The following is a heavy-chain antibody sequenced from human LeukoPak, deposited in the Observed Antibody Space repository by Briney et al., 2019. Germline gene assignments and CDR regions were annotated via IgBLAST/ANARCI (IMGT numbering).Heavy chain of an antibody. V-gene: IGHV3-74*01. J-gene: IGHJ5*02. Sequence: GGSLRLSCAASGFTFSDYWMHWVRQAPGKGLVWVSRINPDGSSASYADSVKGRFTISRDNAKNTLYLQMNSLRAEDTAVYYCARFKVTVTSIPWGQGTLVTVYS. CDR3: ARFKVTVTSIP. CDR1: GFTFSDYW. CDR2: INPDGSSA. D-gene: IGHD4-11*01.